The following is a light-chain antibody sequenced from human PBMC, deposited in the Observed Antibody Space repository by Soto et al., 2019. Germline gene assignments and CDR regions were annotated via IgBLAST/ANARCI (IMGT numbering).Light chain of an antibody. Sequence: EMLLAESQGTSSLSPGQKANLSCRASQSVSSSYLAWYQQKPGQAPRLLIYGASSRATGIPDRFSGSGSRTDFTLTISRLETEEFAVYYFQQYGSSPITFGQWTRLEIK. V-gene: IGKV3-20*01. CDR1: QSVSSSY. CDR2: GAS. J-gene: IGKJ5*01. CDR3: QQYGSSPIT.